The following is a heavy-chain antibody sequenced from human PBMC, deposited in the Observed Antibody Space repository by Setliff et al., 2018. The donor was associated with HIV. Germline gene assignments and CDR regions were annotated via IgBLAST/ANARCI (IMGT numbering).Heavy chain of an antibody. CDR2: TNSDGSST. CDR1: GFTFSSYW. Sequence: PGGSLRLSCAASGFTFSSYWMHWVRQAPGKGLVWVSRTNSDGSSTSYADSVKGRFTISRDNAKNTLYLQMNSLRAEDTAVYYCARDHGYYYYYMDVWGKGTTVTVSS. CDR3: ARDHGYYYYYMDV. J-gene: IGHJ6*03. V-gene: IGHV3-74*01.